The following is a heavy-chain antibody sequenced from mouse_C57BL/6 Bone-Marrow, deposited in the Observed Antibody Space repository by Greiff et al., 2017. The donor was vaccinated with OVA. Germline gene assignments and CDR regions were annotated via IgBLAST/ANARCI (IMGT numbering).Heavy chain of an antibody. Sequence: EVKLMESGGDLVKPGGSLKLSCAASGFTFSSYGMSWVRQTPDKRLEWVATLSSGGSYTYYPDSVKGRFTISRDNAKNTLYLQMSSLKSEDTAMYYCARHWPYDRYYFDYWGQGTTLTVSS. CDR1: GFTFSSYG. CDR3: ARHWPYDRYYFDY. CDR2: LSSGGSYT. J-gene: IGHJ2*01. D-gene: IGHD2-3*01. V-gene: IGHV5-6*01.